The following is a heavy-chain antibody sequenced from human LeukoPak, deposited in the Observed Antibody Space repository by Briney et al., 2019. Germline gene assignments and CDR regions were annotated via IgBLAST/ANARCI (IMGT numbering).Heavy chain of an antibody. CDR2: ISSSGSTI. V-gene: IGHV3-48*03. D-gene: IGHD2-15*01. Sequence: GGSLRLSCAASGSTFSSYEMNWVRQAPGKGLEWVSYISSSGSTIYYADSVKGRFTISRDNAKNSLYLQMNSLRAEDTAVYYCARDRQGFLDYWGQGTLVTVSS. CDR1: GSTFSSYE. CDR3: ARDRQGFLDY. J-gene: IGHJ4*02.